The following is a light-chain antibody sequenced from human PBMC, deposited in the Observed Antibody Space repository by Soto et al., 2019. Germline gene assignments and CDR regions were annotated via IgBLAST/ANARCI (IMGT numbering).Light chain of an antibody. CDR2: EVS. CDR3: SSYTSSSTRV. J-gene: IGLJ3*02. CDR1: SSDVGGYNY. Sequence: QSALTQPASVSGSPRQSITISCTGTSSDVGGYNYVSWYQQHPGKAPKLMIYEVSNRPSGVSNRFSGSKSGNTASLTISGLQAEDEADYYCSSYTSSSTRVFGGRTKLTLL. V-gene: IGLV2-14*01.